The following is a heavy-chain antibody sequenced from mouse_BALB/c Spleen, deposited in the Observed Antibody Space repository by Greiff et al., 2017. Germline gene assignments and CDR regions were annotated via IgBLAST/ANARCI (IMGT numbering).Heavy chain of an antibody. D-gene: IGHD1-1*01. Sequence: EVQLQESGGGLVQPGGSRKLSCAASGFTFSDYGMAWVRQAPGKGPEWVAFISNLAYSIYYADTVTGRFTISRENAKNTLYLEMSSLRSEDTAMYYCAREAYYYGSSYDYWGQGTTLTVSS. J-gene: IGHJ2*01. V-gene: IGHV5-15*02. CDR3: AREAYYYGSSYDY. CDR1: GFTFSDYG. CDR2: ISNLAYSI.